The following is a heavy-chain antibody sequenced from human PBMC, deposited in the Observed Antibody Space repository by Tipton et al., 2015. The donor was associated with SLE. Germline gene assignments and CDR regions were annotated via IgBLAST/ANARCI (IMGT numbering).Heavy chain of an antibody. CDR3: ASRAERGEWLSF. V-gene: IGHV1-18*01. D-gene: IGHD3-3*01. J-gene: IGHJ4*02. Sequence: QLVQSGPEVKKPGASVKVSCKASGYTFSSYDITWVRQAPGQGLEWMGWISAYNGDTSHAQNLQGRVTMTTDTSTSTAYMELRSLISDDSAVYYCASRAERGEWLSFWGQGTLVTVSS. CDR2: ISAYNGDT. CDR1: GYTFSSYD.